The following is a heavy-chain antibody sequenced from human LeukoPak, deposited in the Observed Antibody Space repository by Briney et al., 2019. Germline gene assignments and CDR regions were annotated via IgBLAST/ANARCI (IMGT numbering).Heavy chain of an antibody. CDR2: IYSGGST. CDR3: ARVNILLWFGLDY. Sequence: PGGSLRLSCAASGFTVSSNYMSWVRQAPGKGLEWVSVIYSGGSTYYADSVKGRFTISRDNSKNTLCLQMNSLRAEDTAVYYCARVNILLWFGLDYWGQGTLVTVSS. J-gene: IGHJ4*02. D-gene: IGHD3-10*01. V-gene: IGHV3-53*01. CDR1: GFTVSSNY.